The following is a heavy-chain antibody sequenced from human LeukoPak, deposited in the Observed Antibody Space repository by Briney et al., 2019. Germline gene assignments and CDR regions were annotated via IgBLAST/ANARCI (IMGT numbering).Heavy chain of an antibody. CDR1: GGSFSGYY. Sequence: PSETLSLTCAVYGGSFSGYYWSWIRQPPGKGLEWIGEINHSGSTNYNPSLKSRVTISVDTSKNLFSLKLSSVTAADTAVYYCARVTVAGVDYWGQGTLVTVSS. CDR2: INHSGST. D-gene: IGHD6-13*01. V-gene: IGHV4-34*01. J-gene: IGHJ4*02. CDR3: ARVTVAGVDY.